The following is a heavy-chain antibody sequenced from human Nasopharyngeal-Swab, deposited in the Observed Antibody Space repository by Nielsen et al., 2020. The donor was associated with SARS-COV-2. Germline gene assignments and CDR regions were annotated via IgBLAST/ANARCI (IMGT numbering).Heavy chain of an antibody. J-gene: IGHJ4*02. CDR1: GGSISSSSYY. CDR3: ARAPRGIMITFGGVNPHSYYFDY. D-gene: IGHD3-16*01. CDR2: IYYTGST. Sequence: SETLSLTCTVSGGSISSSSYYWGWIRQPPGKGLEWIGYIYYTGSTNYNPSLKSRVTISVDTSKNQFSLKLTSVTAADTAVYYCARAPRGIMITFGGVNPHSYYFDYWGQGTLVTVSS. V-gene: IGHV4-61*05.